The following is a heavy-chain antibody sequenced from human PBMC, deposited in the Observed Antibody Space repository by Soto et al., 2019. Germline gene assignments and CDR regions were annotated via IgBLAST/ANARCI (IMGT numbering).Heavy chain of an antibody. J-gene: IGHJ4*02. CDR2: IYYSGST. CDR1: GGSISSGDYY. D-gene: IGHD2-2*01. CDR3: ARAELTAAKGTFDY. V-gene: IGHV4-30-4*01. Sequence: KASETLSLTCTVSGGSISSGDYYWSWIRQPPGKGLEWIGYIYYSGSTYYNPSLKSRVTISVDTSKNQFSLKLSSVTAADTAVYYCARAELTAAKGTFDYWGQGTLVTVSS.